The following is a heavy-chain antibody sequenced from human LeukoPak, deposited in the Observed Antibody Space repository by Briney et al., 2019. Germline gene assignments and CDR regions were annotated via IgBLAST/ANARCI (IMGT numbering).Heavy chain of an antibody. CDR1: GGSIISGDYS. CDR3: ARGGAASFL. J-gene: IGHJ3*01. Sequence: SETLFLTCTVSGGSIISGDYSWSWIRQPPWKGLEEMGYIYYSGSTYYNPSLKSRVTISVDTSKNQFSLKLSSVTAADTAVYYCARGGAASFLWGQGTMVTVSS. V-gene: IGHV4-30-4*02. CDR2: IYYSGST.